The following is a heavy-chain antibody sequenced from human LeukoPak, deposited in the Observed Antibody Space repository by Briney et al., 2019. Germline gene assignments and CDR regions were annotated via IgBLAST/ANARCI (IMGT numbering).Heavy chain of an antibody. CDR1: GFSFSTYG. V-gene: IGHV3-48*04. CDR2: ISSSGSTI. Sequence: PGGSLRFSCAASGFSFSTYGMTWVRQAPGKGLEWVSYISSSGSTIYYADSVKGRFTISRDNAKNSLYLQMNSLRAEDTAVYYCARYGSGSYYFATYYYMDVWGKGTTVTISS. CDR3: ARYGSGSYYFATYYYMDV. D-gene: IGHD3-10*01. J-gene: IGHJ6*03.